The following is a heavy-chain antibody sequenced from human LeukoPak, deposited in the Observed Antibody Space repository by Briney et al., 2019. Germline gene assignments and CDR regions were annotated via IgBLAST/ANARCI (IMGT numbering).Heavy chain of an antibody. Sequence: PGGSLRLSCAASGFTFSSYSMNWVRQAPGKGLEWVSSISSSSSYIYYADSVKGRFTISRDNAKNSLYLQMNSLRAEDTAIYYCARLTYYYDSSVGFDYWGQGTLVTVSS. CDR2: ISSSSSYI. J-gene: IGHJ4*02. D-gene: IGHD3-22*01. CDR1: GFTFSSYS. V-gene: IGHV3-21*01. CDR3: ARLTYYYDSSVGFDY.